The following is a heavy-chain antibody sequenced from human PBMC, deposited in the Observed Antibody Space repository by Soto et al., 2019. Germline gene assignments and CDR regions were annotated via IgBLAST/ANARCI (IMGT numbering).Heavy chain of an antibody. CDR1: GFTFSSYS. CDR3: TDSRGYYYDAFDI. J-gene: IGHJ3*02. CDR2: ISSSSSYI. Sequence: EVQLVESGGGLVKPGGSLRLSCAASGFTFSSYSMNWVRQAPGKGLEWVSSISSSSSYIYYADSVKGRFTISRDNAKNSLYLQMNSLRAEDTAVYYCTDSRGYYYDAFDIWGQGTMVTVSS. V-gene: IGHV3-21*01. D-gene: IGHD3-22*01.